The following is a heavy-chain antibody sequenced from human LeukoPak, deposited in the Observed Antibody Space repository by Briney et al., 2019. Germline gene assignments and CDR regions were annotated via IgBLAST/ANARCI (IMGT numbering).Heavy chain of an antibody. D-gene: IGHD3-22*01. CDR3: ARGQGVRSPTPPYY. Sequence: ASVKVSCKASGYTFTSYDINWVRQATGQGLEWMGWMNPNSGNTGYAQKFQGRVTMTRNTSISTAYTELSSLRSEDTAVYYCARGQGVRSPTPPYYWGQGTLVTVSS. J-gene: IGHJ4*02. CDR1: GYTFTSYD. V-gene: IGHV1-8*01. CDR2: MNPNSGNT.